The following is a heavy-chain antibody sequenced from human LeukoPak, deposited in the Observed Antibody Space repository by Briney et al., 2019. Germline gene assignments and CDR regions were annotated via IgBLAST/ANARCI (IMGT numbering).Heavy chain of an antibody. CDR2: ISYDGSNR. CDR1: GFSFSYYS. V-gene: IGHV3-30*18. CDR3: AKSGSIVVVPAAPYYYYGMDV. J-gene: IGHJ6*02. Sequence: GGSLRLSCAASGFSFSYYSMHWVRQAPGKGLEWVAVISYDGSNRYYADSVKGRFTISRDNSKNTLYLQMNSLRAEDTAVYYCAKSGSIVVVPAAPYYYYGMDVWGQGTTVTVSS. D-gene: IGHD2-2*01.